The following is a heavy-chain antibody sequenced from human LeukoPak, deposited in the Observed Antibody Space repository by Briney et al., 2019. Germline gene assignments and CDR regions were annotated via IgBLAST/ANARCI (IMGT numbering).Heavy chain of an antibody. J-gene: IGHJ4*02. CDR3: ARDSGYYDR. V-gene: IGHV4-30-2*01. CDR2: IYHSGST. D-gene: IGHD3-22*01. CDR1: GGSISSGGYS. Sequence: PSETLSLTCAVSGGSISSGGYSWSWIRQPPGKGLEWIGYIYHSGSTYYNPSLKSRVTISVDRSKNQFSLKLSSVTAADTAVYYCARDSGYYDRWGQGTLVTVSS.